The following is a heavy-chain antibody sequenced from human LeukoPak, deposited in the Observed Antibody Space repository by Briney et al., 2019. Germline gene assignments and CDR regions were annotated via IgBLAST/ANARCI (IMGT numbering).Heavy chain of an antibody. V-gene: IGHV1-2*02. D-gene: IGHD3-10*01. Sequence: GASVKVSCKASGYTFTGYYMHWVRQAPGQGLEWMGWINPNSGGTNYAQKFQGRVTMTRDTSISTAYMELSRLRSDDTAVYYCARAEYYGSGSSTAFDIWGQGTIATVPS. CDR2: INPNSGGT. CDR1: GYTFTGYY. J-gene: IGHJ3*02. CDR3: ARAEYYGSGSSTAFDI.